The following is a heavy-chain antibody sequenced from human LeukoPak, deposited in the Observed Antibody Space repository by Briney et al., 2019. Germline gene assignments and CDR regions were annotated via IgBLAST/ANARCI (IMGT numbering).Heavy chain of an antibody. D-gene: IGHD3-22*01. V-gene: IGHV3-33*01. CDR1: GFTFSSYG. Sequence: AGGSLRLSCAASGFTFSSYGMHWVRQAPGKGLEWVAVIWYDGSNKYYADSVKGRFTISRDNSKNTLYLQMNSLRAEDTAVYYCARDKNFTGDSSGFQHWGQGTLVTVSS. J-gene: IGHJ1*01. CDR2: IWYDGSNK. CDR3: ARDKNFTGDSSGFQH.